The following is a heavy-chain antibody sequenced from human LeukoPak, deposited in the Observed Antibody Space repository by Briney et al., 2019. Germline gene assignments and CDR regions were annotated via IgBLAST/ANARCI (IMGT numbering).Heavy chain of an antibody. CDR1: GFTFSSYA. D-gene: IGHD3-10*01. V-gene: IGHV3-23*01. Sequence: GGSLTLSCAASGFTFSSYAMSWVRQAPGKGLEWVSAISGSGGSTYYAASVKGRFTISRDNSENTLYLQMNSLRAEDTAIYYWPIRHYGSGSYSYWGQGTLVTVSS. CDR2: ISGSGGST. J-gene: IGHJ4*02. CDR3: PIRHYGSGSYSY.